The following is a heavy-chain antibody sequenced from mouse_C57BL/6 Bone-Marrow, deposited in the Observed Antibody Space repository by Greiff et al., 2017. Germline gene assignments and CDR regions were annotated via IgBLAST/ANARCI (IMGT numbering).Heavy chain of an antibody. Sequence: EVKLVESGGDLVKPGGSLKLSCAASGFTFSSYGMSWVRQTPDKRLEWVATISSGGSYTYYPDSVKGRFTISRDNAKNTLYLQMSSLKSEDTAMYYCARPVITPVVARGFAYWGQGTLVTVSA. V-gene: IGHV5-6*01. CDR1: GFTFSSYG. D-gene: IGHD1-1*01. J-gene: IGHJ3*01. CDR2: ISSGGSYT. CDR3: ARPVITPVVARGFAY.